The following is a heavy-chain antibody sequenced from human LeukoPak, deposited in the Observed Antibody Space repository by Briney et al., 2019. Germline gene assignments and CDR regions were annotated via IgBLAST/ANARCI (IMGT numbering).Heavy chain of an antibody. J-gene: IGHJ4*02. CDR2: IYDSGST. CDR3: ARDGEMGTIENYFDY. D-gene: IGHD5-24*01. V-gene: IGHV4-59*12. Sequence: SETLSLTCTVSGGSISSYYWSWIRQPPGKGLEWIGYIYDSGSTNYNPSLKSRVTISVDTSKNQFSLKLSSVTAADTAVYYCARDGEMGTIENYFDYWGQGALVTVSS. CDR1: GGSISSYY.